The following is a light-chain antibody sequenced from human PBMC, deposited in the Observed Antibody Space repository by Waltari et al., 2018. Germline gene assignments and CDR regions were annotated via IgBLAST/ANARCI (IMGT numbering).Light chain of an antibody. CDR1: SLRSSY. CDR2: GKN. V-gene: IGLV3-19*01. Sequence: SSELTQDPAVSVALGQTVRITCQGDSLRSSYASWYQQKPRQAPVRVIYGKNNRPSGIPDRCSGSSSGNTSSLTIAGAQADDEADYYCNSRDSSGNHLRVFGGGTKLTVL. CDR3: NSRDSSGNHLRV. J-gene: IGLJ3*02.